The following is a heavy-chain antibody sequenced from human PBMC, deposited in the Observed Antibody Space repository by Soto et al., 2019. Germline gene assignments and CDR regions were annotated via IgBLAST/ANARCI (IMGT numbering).Heavy chain of an antibody. CDR3: ARGLDITIFATETQRNWFEP. CDR1: GGSFSGYY. V-gene: IGHV4-34*01. D-gene: IGHD3-3*01. CDR2: INHSGST. J-gene: IGHJ5*02. Sequence: PSETLSLTCAVYGGSFSGYYWSWIRQPPGKGLEWIGEINHSGSTNYNPSLKSRVTISVDTSKNQFSLKLSSVTAADTAVYYCARGLDITIFATETQRNWFEPWGQGTLVTLSS.